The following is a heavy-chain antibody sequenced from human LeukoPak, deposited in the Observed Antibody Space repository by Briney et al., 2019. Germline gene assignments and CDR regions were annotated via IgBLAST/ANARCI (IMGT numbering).Heavy chain of an antibody. Sequence: PSETLSLTCNVSGYSISSGYYWGWIRQPPGKGLEWIGSMSHSGTTYYNPSLKSRVTISLDTSKNQFSLKLRSVTVADTAVYYCARAFVFLERLLHDAFDIWGQGTMVTVSS. J-gene: IGHJ3*02. CDR2: MSHSGTT. V-gene: IGHV4-38-2*02. D-gene: IGHD3-3*01. CDR1: GYSISSGYY. CDR3: ARAFVFLERLLHDAFDI.